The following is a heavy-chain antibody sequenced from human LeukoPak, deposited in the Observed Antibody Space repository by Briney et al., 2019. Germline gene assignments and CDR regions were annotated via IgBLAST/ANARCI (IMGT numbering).Heavy chain of an antibody. CDR1: GYTFTSYY. Sequence: ASVKVSCKASGYTFTSYYMHWVRQAPGQGLEWMGIINPSGGSTSYAQKFQGRVTMTRDMSTSTVYMELSSLRSEDTAVYYCARVGYSSSNYYYYYMDVWGQGTMVTVSS. V-gene: IGHV1-46*01. D-gene: IGHD6-6*01. CDR3: ARVGYSSSNYYYYYMDV. CDR2: INPSGGST. J-gene: IGHJ6*03.